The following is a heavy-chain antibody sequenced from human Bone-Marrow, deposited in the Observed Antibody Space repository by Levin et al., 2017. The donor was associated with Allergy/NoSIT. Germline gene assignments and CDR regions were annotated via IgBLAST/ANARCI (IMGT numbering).Heavy chain of an antibody. J-gene: IGHJ6*02. CDR3: ARDRVIVGTTNYYYGMDV. Sequence: SETLSLTCTVSGGSISSYYWSWIRQPPGKGLEWIGYIYYIGSTNYNPSLKSRVTMSLDTSKNQFSLKLTSVTAADTAVYYCARDRVIVGTTNYYYGMDVWGQGTTVTVSS. CDR2: IYYIGST. CDR1: GGSISSYY. V-gene: IGHV4-59*01. D-gene: IGHD1-26*01.